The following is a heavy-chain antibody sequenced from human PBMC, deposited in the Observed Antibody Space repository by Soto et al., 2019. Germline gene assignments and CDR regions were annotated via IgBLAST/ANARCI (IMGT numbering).Heavy chain of an antibody. D-gene: IGHD6-19*01. CDR3: ATNDSSGWYYFDY. Sequence: ASVKVSCKVSGYTLTELSMHWVRQVPGKGLEWMGGFDPEDGETIYAQKFQGRVTMTEDTSTDTAYMELSSLRSEDTAVYYCATNDSSGWYYFDYWGQGTLVTVSS. J-gene: IGHJ4*02. V-gene: IGHV1-24*01. CDR1: GYTLTELS. CDR2: FDPEDGET.